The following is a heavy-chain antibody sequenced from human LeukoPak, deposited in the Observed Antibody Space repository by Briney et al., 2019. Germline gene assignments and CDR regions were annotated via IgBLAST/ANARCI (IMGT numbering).Heavy chain of an antibody. Sequence: GASVKVSCKASGYTFTSYAMHWVRQAPGQRLEWMGWINAGNGNTKYSQEFQGRVTITRDTSASTAYMELSSLRSEDMAVYYCARGVGYCSSTSCYRWFDPWGQGTPVTVSS. J-gene: IGHJ5*02. D-gene: IGHD2-2*01. CDR2: INAGNGNT. CDR1: GYTFTSYA. CDR3: ARGVGYCSSTSCYRWFDP. V-gene: IGHV1-3*03.